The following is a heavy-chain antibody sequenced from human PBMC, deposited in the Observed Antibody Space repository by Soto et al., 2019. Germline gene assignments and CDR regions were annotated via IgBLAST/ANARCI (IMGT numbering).Heavy chain of an antibody. Sequence: EVQLLESGGGLAQPGGSLRLSCAASGFTFSGFAMSWVRQAPGKGLEWFTAITGSGGRTYHADSVKGRCTISRNNSKKTLDLERNSLRADNKAVYYCPTGSSSPRPYYFDYWGQGHLANVSS. J-gene: IGHJ4*02. CDR1: GFTFSGFA. CDR3: PTGSSSPRPYYFDY. D-gene: IGHD6-6*01. CDR2: ITGSGGRT. V-gene: IGHV3-23*01.